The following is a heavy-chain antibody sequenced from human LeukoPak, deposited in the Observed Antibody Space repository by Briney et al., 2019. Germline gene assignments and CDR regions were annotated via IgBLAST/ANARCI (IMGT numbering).Heavy chain of an antibody. Sequence: GGSLRLSCAASGFTFSDYEMDWVRQAPGEGLEWLSYISNRGSTIYYADSVKGRFTISRDNAKNSLYLQMNSLRAEDTAVYYCARDPGYSGFSGAFDIWGQGTMVTVSS. V-gene: IGHV3-48*03. CDR2: ISNRGSTI. D-gene: IGHD6-13*01. J-gene: IGHJ3*02. CDR3: ARDPGYSGFSGAFDI. CDR1: GFTFSDYE.